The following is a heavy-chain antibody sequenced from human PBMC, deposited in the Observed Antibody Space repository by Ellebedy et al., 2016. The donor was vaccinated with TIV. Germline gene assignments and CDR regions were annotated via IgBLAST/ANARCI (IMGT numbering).Heavy chain of an antibody. J-gene: IGHJ4*02. CDR1: GFPFRNYA. V-gene: IGHV3-30-3*01. Sequence: PGGSLRLSCEASGFPFRNYAMHWVRQSPRKGLEWVAIVSFDIDKKFYTDSVKGRFTISRDNSKNTLYLDINSLGVDDTAVYYCARDLTQYASGAGLSDSWGQGTLVTVSS. D-gene: IGHD2-2*01. CDR3: ARDLTQYASGAGLSDS. CDR2: VSFDIDKK.